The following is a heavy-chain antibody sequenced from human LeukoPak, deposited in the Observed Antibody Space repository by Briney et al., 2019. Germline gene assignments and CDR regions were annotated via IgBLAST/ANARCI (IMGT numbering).Heavy chain of an antibody. CDR2: INPNSGGT. CDR3: ARDVSLGASDAFDI. J-gene: IGHJ3*02. V-gene: IGHV1-2*02. CDR1: GYTFTGYY. Sequence: ASVKVSCKASGYTFTGYYMHWVRQAPGQGLEWMGWINPNSGGTNYAQKFQGRVTMTRDTSISTAYMELSRLRSDDTAVYYCARDVSLGASDAFDIWGQGTMVTVSS.